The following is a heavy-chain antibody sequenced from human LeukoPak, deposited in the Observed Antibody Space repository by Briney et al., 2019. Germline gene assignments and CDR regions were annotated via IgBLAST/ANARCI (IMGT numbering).Heavy chain of an antibody. D-gene: IGHD4-17*01. Sequence: SVKVSCKASGGTFSSYAISWVRQAPGQGVEWMGRIIPIFGTANYAQKFQGRVTITTDESTSTAYMELSSLRSEDTAVYYCAREVTVTTLWHYYYYMDVWGKGTTVTVSS. J-gene: IGHJ6*03. CDR3: AREVTVTTLWHYYYYMDV. CDR2: IIPIFGTA. CDR1: GGTFSSYA. V-gene: IGHV1-69*05.